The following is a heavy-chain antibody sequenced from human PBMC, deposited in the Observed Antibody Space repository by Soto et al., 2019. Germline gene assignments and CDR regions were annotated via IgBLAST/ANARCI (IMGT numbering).Heavy chain of an antibody. CDR3: ARTTAVPNTLRSRYFFDY. CDR1: GGSVSNKTSY. D-gene: IGHD4-17*01. Sequence: SETLSLTCSVSGGSVSNKTSYWSWIRQPPGKRLEWIGYVYYSGTTNYNPSLKSRVTISVDLSKNQFSLRLSSVTTADTAIYYCARTTAVPNTLRSRYFFDYWGQGTLVTVSS. V-gene: IGHV4-61*01. J-gene: IGHJ4*02. CDR2: VYYSGTT.